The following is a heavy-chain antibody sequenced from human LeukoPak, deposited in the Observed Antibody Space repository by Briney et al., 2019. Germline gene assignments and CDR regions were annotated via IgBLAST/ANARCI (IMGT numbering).Heavy chain of an antibody. D-gene: IGHD3-10*01. J-gene: IGHJ6*03. V-gene: IGHV4-59*01. CDR3: ARGTYYYGSGSFGLNYYYYMDV. Sequence: SETLSLTCTVSGGSISSYYWSWIRQPPGKGLEWIGYIYYSGSTNYNPSLKSRVTISVDTSKNQFSLKLSSVTAADTAVYYCARGTYYYGSGSFGLNYYYYMDVWGKGTTVTISS. CDR1: GGSISSYY. CDR2: IYYSGST.